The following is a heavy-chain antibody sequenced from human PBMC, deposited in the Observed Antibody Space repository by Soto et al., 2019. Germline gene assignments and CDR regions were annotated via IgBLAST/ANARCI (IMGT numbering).Heavy chain of an antibody. J-gene: IGHJ5*02. D-gene: IGHD3-3*01. CDR3: AKGALYYDFWSGYLQFDP. Sequence: PVGSLRLSCAASGFTFSSYAMSWVRQAPGKGLEWVSAISGSGGSTYYADSVKGRFTISRDSSKNTLYLQMNSLRAEDTAVYYCAKGALYYDFWSGYLQFDPWGQGTLVTVSS. V-gene: IGHV3-23*01. CDR1: GFTFSSYA. CDR2: ISGSGGST.